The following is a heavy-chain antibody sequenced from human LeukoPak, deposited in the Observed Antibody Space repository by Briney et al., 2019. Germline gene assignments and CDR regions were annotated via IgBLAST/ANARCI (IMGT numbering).Heavy chain of an antibody. CDR1: GGSIDGRGYN. J-gene: IGHJ4*02. CDR3: ARFVSIRGGIHLNYFDS. Sequence: SETLSLTCAVSGGSIDGRGYNWGWVRQPPGKGLEWIGSIYDSLSAYYNPSLKSRVTISIDMSKKQFSLNLNSATAADSAVYYCARFVSIRGGIHLNYFDSWGQGRLVTVSS. CDR2: IYDSLSA. V-gene: IGHV4-39*01. D-gene: IGHD2-15*01.